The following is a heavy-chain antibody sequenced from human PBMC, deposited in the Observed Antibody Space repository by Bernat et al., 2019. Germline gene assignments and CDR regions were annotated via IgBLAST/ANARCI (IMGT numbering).Heavy chain of an antibody. CDR1: GDSINTYY. V-gene: IGHV4-59*08. CDR3: ARHPAKVGPFDY. Sequence: QQQVSGPGLVKPSHTLSLTCTVSGDSINTYYWSWIRQPPGKGLEWIGYIYYSGSTYYNPSLLSRVTISIDRPKTTFSLSLTSVTAADTAVYYCARHPAKVGPFDYWGQGTQVTVSS. J-gene: IGHJ4*02. CDR2: IYYSGST. D-gene: IGHD1-26*01.